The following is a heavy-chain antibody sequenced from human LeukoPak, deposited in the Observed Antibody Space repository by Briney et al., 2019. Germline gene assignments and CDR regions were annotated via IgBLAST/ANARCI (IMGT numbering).Heavy chain of an antibody. CDR3: GRARGAYSTSWIDY. CDR1: GLTLSRYD. CDR2: IGTRGDT. Sequence: GGSLRLSCAASGLTLSRYDMHWVRQATGEGLEWVSAIGTRGDTYYAGSVKGRFIISRDDSRNTLYLQMNSLRAEDTAVYFCGRARGAYSTSWIDYWGQGTLVTVSS. D-gene: IGHD6-13*01. J-gene: IGHJ4*02. V-gene: IGHV3-13*01.